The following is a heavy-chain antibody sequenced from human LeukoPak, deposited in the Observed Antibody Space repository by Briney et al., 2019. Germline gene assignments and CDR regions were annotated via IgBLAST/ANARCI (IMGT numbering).Heavy chain of an antibody. V-gene: IGHV4-61*09. J-gene: IGHJ6*03. CDR2: IYASGTT. Sequence: SQTLSLTCTVSGGSISSGSFYWSWIRQPAGKGLEWLGHIYASGTTNYNPSLKNRVTIFIDASKGQFSLELSSVTGADTAVYFCAREDEGYYYYYIDVWGKGTTVTISS. CDR3: AREDEGYYYYYIDV. CDR1: GGSISSGSFY.